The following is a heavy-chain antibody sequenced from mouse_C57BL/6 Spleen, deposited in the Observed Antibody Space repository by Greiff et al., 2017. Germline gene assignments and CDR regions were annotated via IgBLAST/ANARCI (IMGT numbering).Heavy chain of an antibody. D-gene: IGHD3-2*02. CDR2: IYPGSGNT. Sequence: VQLQQSGPELVKPGASVKISCKASGYSFTSYYIHWVKQRPGQGLEWIGWIYPGSGNTKYNEKFKGKATLTADTSSSTAYMQLSSLTSEDSAVYYCAKGPAQAAWFAYWGQGTLVTVSA. CDR1: GYSFTSYY. CDR3: AKGPAQAAWFAY. V-gene: IGHV1-66*01. J-gene: IGHJ3*01.